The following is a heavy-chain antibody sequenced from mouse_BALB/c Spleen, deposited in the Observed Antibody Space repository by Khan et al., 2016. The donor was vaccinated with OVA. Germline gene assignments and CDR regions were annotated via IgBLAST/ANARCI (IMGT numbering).Heavy chain of an antibody. CDR3: ASGASYWYFDV. CDR2: INTYTGEP. J-gene: IGHJ1*01. Sequence: QIQLVQSGPELKKPGETVKISCKASGYTFTNYGMNWVKQAPGKGLKWMGWINTYTGEPTYTGDFKGRFAFSLETSASTAYLQINNLKNEDMATYFCASGASYWYFDVWGAGTTVTVSS. V-gene: IGHV9-1*02. CDR1: GYTFTNYG.